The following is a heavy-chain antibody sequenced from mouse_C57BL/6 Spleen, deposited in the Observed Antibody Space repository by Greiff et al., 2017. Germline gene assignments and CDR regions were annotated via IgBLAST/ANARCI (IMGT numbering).Heavy chain of an antibody. Sequence: EVKLVESGGGLVQPGGSLSLSCAASGFTFTDYYMSWVRQPPGKALEWLGFIRNKANGYTTEYSASVKGRFTISRDNSQSILYLQMNALGAEDSATYYCARYEDGGYYGNFDVWGTGTTVTVSS. V-gene: IGHV7-3*01. CDR2: IRNKANGYTT. CDR3: ARYEDGGYYGNFDV. D-gene: IGHD2-3*01. CDR1: GFTFTDYY. J-gene: IGHJ1*03.